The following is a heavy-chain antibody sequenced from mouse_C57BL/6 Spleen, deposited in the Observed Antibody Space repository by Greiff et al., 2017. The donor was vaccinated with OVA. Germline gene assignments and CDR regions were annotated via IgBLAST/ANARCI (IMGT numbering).Heavy chain of an antibody. Sequence: EVKVVESGGGLVQPGGSLSLSCAASGFTFTDYYMSWVRQPPGKALEWLGFIRNKANGYTTEYSASVKGRFTISRDNSQSILYLQMNALRAEDSATYYCARYWDYFYAMDYWGQGTSVTVSS. CDR1: GFTFTDYY. D-gene: IGHD1-1*01. CDR3: ARYWDYFYAMDY. CDR2: IRNKANGYTT. J-gene: IGHJ4*01. V-gene: IGHV7-3*01.